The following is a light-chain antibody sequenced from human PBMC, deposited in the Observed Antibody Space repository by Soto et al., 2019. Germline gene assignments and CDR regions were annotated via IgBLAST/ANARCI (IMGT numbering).Light chain of an antibody. CDR1: QDISSW. CDR2: AAS. V-gene: IGKV1-12*01. Sequence: EIQMTQSPSSVSASVGDRVTITCRASQDISSWLAWYQQKPGKAPKLLIYAASSLQSGVPSRFSGSASGTDFSLTISSLQPEDFATYYCQQANSFPLTFGQGTRLEIK. CDR3: QQANSFPLT. J-gene: IGKJ5*01.